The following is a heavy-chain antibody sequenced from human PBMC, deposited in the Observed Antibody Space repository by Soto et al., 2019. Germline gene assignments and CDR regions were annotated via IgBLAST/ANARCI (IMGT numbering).Heavy chain of an antibody. V-gene: IGHV4-4*07. Sequence: PSETLSLTCTVSGGSTSTYYWSWIRQPPGKGLEWIGRIDTSGNTNYNPSLKSRVTMSVDTSKKQFSLKLTSVTAADTAVYYCARYSSDWFQTEGMDVWGLGTTVTVSS. J-gene: IGHJ6*02. CDR1: GGSTSTYY. CDR2: IDTSGNT. D-gene: IGHD6-13*01. CDR3: ARYSSDWFQTEGMDV.